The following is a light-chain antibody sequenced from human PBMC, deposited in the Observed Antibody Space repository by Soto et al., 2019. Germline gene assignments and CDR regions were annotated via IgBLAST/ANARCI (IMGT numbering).Light chain of an antibody. Sequence: EKVFTQSPCTLSLSPGERATLHCRASQSVSSNLAWYQQKPGQAPRLLIYGASTRATGIPARFSGSGSGTEFTLTISSLQSEDFAVYYCQQYNNWPLTFGQGTKVDIK. CDR2: GAS. V-gene: IGKV3D-15*01. J-gene: IGKJ1*01. CDR1: QSVSSN. CDR3: QQYNNWPLT.